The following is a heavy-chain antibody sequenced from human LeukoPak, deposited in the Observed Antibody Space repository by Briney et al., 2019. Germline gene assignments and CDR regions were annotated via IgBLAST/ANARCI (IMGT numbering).Heavy chain of an antibody. CDR3: AKDSHCYGSGSYPYFDY. CDR1: VFTFSSYG. D-gene: IGHD3-10*01. CDR2: ISGNSGTT. Sequence: GGTLRLSCAASVFTFSSYGMSWVRQAPGKGLEWVSGISGNSGTTYYADSVKGRFTISRDNSKNTLYLQMNSLRAEDTAVYYCAKDSHCYGSGSYPYFDYWGQGTLVTVSS. J-gene: IGHJ4*02. V-gene: IGHV3-23*01.